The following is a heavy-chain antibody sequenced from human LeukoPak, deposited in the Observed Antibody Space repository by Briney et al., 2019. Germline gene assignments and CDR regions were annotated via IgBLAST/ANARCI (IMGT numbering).Heavy chain of an antibody. CDR1: GFTFSSYA. V-gene: IGHV3-33*01. CDR3: AREASPKALGY. J-gene: IGHJ4*02. Sequence: GGSLRLSCEASGFTFSSYAMHWVRQARGKGLEWVPVIWYDGSNEYYVDSVKGRFTISRDNSKNTLYLQMNSLRAEDTAVYYCAREASPKALGYWGQGTLVTVSS. CDR2: IWYDGSNE.